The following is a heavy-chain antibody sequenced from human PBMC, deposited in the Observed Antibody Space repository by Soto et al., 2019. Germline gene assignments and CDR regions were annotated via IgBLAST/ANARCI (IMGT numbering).Heavy chain of an antibody. J-gene: IGHJ4*02. V-gene: IGHV3-48*02. CDR3: ARETPQKF. Sequence: EVQLVESGGGLVQPGGSLRLSCAASGFTFSSYSMNWVRQAPGKGLEWVSYISSTSGTTYYADSVKGRFTISRDNAKSSLYLQMNSLRDEDTAVYYCARETPQKFWGQGTLVTVSS. CDR2: ISSTSGTT. CDR1: GFTFSSYS.